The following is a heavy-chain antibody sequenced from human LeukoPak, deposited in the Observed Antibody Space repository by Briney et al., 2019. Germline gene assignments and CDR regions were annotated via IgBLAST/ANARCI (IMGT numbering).Heavy chain of an antibody. D-gene: IGHD3-9*01. CDR3: AKDYYDIFGGTYDY. Sequence: GGSLSLSCAASGFTFSNSAMSWVRQAPGKGLEWVSVISGSAADTYYADSVKGRFTISRDNSKNTLYLQMNSLRAEDTAVYYCAKDYYDIFGGTYDYWGQGTLVTVSS. CDR2: ISGSAADT. J-gene: IGHJ4*02. V-gene: IGHV3-23*01. CDR1: GFTFSNSA.